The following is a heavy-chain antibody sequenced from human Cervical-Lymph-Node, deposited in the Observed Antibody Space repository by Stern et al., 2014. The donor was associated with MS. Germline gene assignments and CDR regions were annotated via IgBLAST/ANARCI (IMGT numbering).Heavy chain of an antibody. Sequence: QVQLVQSGAEVKKPGASVKVSCKASGYTFTSYAMHWVRQAPGQRLECMGLINAGNGNTKYSQKFQGRVTITRDTSASTAYMELSSLRSEDTAVYYCARRAKYSSGWNHDAFDIWGQGTMVTVSS. CDR1: GYTFTSYA. J-gene: IGHJ3*02. CDR3: ARRAKYSSGWNHDAFDI. CDR2: INAGNGNT. V-gene: IGHV1-3*01. D-gene: IGHD6-19*01.